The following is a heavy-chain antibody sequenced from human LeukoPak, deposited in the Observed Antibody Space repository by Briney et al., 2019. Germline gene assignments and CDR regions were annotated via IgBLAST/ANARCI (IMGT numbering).Heavy chain of an antibody. Sequence: GGSLRLSCVASGFTFSNYAMSWVRQAPGKGLEWVSAISGSGGSTYYAGSVKGRLTISRDNSKHTLFLQTNSLRVDDTAVYYCPNSFGPGDWFDPWPQGTLVTVP. V-gene: IGHV3-23*01. CDR1: GFTFSNYA. J-gene: IGHJ5*02. CDR2: ISGSGGST. CDR3: PNSFGPGDWFDP. D-gene: IGHD3-3*01.